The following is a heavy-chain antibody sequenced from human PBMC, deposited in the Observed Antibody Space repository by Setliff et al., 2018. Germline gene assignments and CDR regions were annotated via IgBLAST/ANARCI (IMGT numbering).Heavy chain of an antibody. Sequence: SLRLSCAASGFTFSSYEMNWVRQAPGKRLEWVSYISSSGSTIYYADSVKARFTISSDNAKNSLYLQMNSLRAEDTAVYYCARGYCGGDCSPQPAYYFDYWGQGTLVTVSS. CDR3: ARGYCGGDCSPQPAYYFDY. D-gene: IGHD2-21*02. CDR2: ISSSGSTI. J-gene: IGHJ4*02. V-gene: IGHV3-48*03. CDR1: GFTFSSYE.